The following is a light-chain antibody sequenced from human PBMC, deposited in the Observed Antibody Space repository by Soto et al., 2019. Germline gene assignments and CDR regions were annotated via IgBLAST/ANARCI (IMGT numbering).Light chain of an antibody. CDR3: QQYGNSPLT. Sequence: EIVLTQSPGTLSLSPGERATLSCRASQSVSSSYLAWYQQRPGEAPRLLIYGASNRATGIPDRFSGSGSGTDFTLTISRLDPEDFAVYFCQQYGNSPLTFGGGTKGDIK. CDR1: QSVSSSY. V-gene: IGKV3-20*01. J-gene: IGKJ4*01. CDR2: GAS.